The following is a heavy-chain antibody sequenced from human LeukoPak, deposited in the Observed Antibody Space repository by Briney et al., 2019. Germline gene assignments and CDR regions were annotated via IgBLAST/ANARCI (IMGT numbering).Heavy chain of an antibody. CDR3: ASANFQY. J-gene: IGHJ1*01. D-gene: IGHD2-8*01. CDR2: FDPEDGET. V-gene: IGHV1-24*01. Sequence: ASVKVSCKVSGYTLTELSMHWVRQAPGKGLEWMGGFDPEDGETIYAQKFQGRVTITRNTSISSAYMELSSLRSEDTAVYYCASANFQYWGQGTLVTVSS. CDR1: GYTLTELS.